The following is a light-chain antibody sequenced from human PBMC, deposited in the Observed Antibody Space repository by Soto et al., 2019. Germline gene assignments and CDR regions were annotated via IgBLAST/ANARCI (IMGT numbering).Light chain of an antibody. Sequence: EIVLTKSPATLSLSPGERATLSCRASQSVSSYLAWYQQKPGQAPRLLIHAASNRATGIPARFSGSGSGTDFTRPSSSLVPEDFALYYCQERSNWPPLTFGGGTKVEIK. V-gene: IGKV3-11*01. CDR1: QSVSSY. CDR3: QERSNWPPLT. J-gene: IGKJ4*01. CDR2: AAS.